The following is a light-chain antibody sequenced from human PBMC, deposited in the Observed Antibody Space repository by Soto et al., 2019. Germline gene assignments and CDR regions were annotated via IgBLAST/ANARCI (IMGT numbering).Light chain of an antibody. CDR2: EVS. CDR3: SSYPGSLYV. CDR1: SSDVGGYNY. V-gene: IGLV2-8*01. Sequence: QSALTQPPSASGSPGQSVTISCTGTSSDVGGYNYVSWYQQHPGKAPKLMIYEVSKRPSGVPARFSGSKSGNTASLTVSGLQDEDEADYYCSSYPGSLYVFGTGTKLTVL. J-gene: IGLJ1*01.